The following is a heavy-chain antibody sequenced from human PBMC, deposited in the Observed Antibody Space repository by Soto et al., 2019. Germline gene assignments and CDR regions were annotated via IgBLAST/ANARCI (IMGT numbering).Heavy chain of an antibody. J-gene: IGHJ6*02. V-gene: IGHV3-53*01. CDR2: VYLGDST. CDR3: ADPVPAATHYDYYDMDV. D-gene: IGHD2-2*01. Sequence: PGGFLRLSCAVSGFAIRDYYMSWVRQAPGKGLEWVSVVYLGDSTFYADSVKGRFTIFRDDSKNTLYLQMNSLRADDTAVYYCADPVPAATHYDYYDMDVWGQGTTVTVSS. CDR1: GFAIRDYY.